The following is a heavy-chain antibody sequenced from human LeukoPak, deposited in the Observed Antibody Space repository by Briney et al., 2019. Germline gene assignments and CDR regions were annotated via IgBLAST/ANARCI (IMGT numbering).Heavy chain of an antibody. CDR2: IYYSGST. D-gene: IGHD3-16*02. Sequence: NPSETLSLTCTVSGASISSGDYYWSWIRQPPGKGLEWIGYIYYSGSTYYNPSFKSRVTISVDTSKNQYSLKLSSLTAADTAVYYCVRGPNYVRGSYQYFDYWGQGTLVTVSS. V-gene: IGHV4-30-4*01. J-gene: IGHJ4*02. CDR1: GASISSGDYY. CDR3: VRGPNYVRGSYQYFDY.